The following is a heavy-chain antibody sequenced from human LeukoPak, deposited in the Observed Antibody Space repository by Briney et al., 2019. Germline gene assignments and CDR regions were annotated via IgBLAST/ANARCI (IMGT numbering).Heavy chain of an antibody. Sequence: ASVKVSCKASGYTFTGHYMHWVRQAPGQGLEWMGWINPNSGGTNYAQKFQGRVTMTRDTSISTAYMELSRLRSDDTAVYYCAILGVLTGNWFDPWGQGTLVTVSS. CDR3: AILGVLTGNWFDP. V-gene: IGHV1-2*02. CDR2: INPNSGGT. D-gene: IGHD3-3*01. J-gene: IGHJ5*02. CDR1: GYTFTGHY.